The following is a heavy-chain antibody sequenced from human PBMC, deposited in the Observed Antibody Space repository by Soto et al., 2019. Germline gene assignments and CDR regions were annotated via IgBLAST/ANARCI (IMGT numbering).Heavy chain of an antibody. CDR1: GFTFSIYA. D-gene: IGHD6-19*01. CDR3: AKLGDNGWYDAFDI. Sequence: EVQLLESGGGLVQPGGSLRLSCAASGFTFSIYAMTWVRQAPGKGLEWVSTVSGSGTSAYYADSVKGRFTFSRDNSKNTLSLQMNSLRAEDTALYYCAKLGDNGWYDAFDIWGQGTVVTVSS. V-gene: IGHV3-23*01. CDR2: VSGSGTSA. J-gene: IGHJ3*02.